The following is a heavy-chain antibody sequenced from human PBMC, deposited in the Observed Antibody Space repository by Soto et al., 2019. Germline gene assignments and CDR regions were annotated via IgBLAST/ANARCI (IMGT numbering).Heavy chain of an antibody. D-gene: IGHD3-10*02. J-gene: IGHJ6*02. CDR1: GGSISSSNW. CDR2: IYHSGST. Sequence: SETLSLTCAVSGGSISSSNWWSWVRQPPGKGLEWIGEIYHSGSTNYNPSLKSRVAISVDKSKNQFSLKLSSVTAADTAVYYCASVRGGYYYAMDVWGQGTTVTVSS. CDR3: ASVRGGYYYAMDV. V-gene: IGHV4-4*02.